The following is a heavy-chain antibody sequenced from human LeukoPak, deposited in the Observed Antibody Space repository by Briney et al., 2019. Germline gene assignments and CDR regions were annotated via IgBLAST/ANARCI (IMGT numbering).Heavy chain of an antibody. Sequence: PGGSLRLSCAASGFTFRTSTMNWVRQAPGKGLEWVSSISGSNNEYYADSVKGRFTISRDTAKNSLYLQMNSLRAEDTAVYHCVRIPNNANFPNWFDPWGQGTRVTVSS. CDR2: ISGSNNE. J-gene: IGHJ5*02. D-gene: IGHD4/OR15-4a*01. CDR3: VRIPNNANFPNWFDP. V-gene: IGHV3-69-1*01. CDR1: GFTFRTST.